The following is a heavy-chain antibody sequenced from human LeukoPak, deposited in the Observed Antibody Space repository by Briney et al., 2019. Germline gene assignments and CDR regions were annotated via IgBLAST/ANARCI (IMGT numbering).Heavy chain of an antibody. V-gene: IGHV1-18*01. CDR2: ISAYNGNT. Sequence: ASVKVSCKASGYTFTSYGISWVRQAPGQGLEWMGWISAYNGNTNYARKLQGRVTMTTDTSTSTAYMELRSLRSDDTAVYYCARVSIVGATSWFDPWGQGTLVTVSS. CDR3: ARVSIVGATSWFDP. D-gene: IGHD1-26*01. CDR1: GYTFTSYG. J-gene: IGHJ5*02.